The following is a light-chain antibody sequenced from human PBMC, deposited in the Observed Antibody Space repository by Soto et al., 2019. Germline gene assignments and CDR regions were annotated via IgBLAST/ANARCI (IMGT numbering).Light chain of an antibody. CDR2: DAS. Sequence: EIVLTQSPATLSLSPGEIATLSCRASQSVSSYLAWYQQKPGQAPRLLIYDASNRATGIPARFSGSGSGTDFTLTISSLEPEDFAVYSCQQRSNWPPFTFGPGTNVDIK. J-gene: IGKJ3*01. V-gene: IGKV3-11*01. CDR1: QSVSSY. CDR3: QQRSNWPPFT.